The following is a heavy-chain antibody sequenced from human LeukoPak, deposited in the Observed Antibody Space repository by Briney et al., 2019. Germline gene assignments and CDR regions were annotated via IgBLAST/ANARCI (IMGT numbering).Heavy chain of an antibody. V-gene: IGHV3-23*01. Sequence: GGSLRLSCAASRFTFSDYYMSWIRQAPGKGLEWASAISGSGGSTYYADSVKGRFTISRDNSKNTLYLQMNSLRAEDTAVYYCAKHPLAYYFDYWGQGTLVTVSS. J-gene: IGHJ4*02. CDR1: RFTFSDYY. CDR3: AKHPLAYYFDY. CDR2: ISGSGGST.